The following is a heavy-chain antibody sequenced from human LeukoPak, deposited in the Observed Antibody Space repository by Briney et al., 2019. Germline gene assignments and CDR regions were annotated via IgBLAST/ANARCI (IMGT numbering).Heavy chain of an antibody. CDR3: ARGLGWLTPGAPYFDL. V-gene: IGHV3-21*01. Sequence: GGSLRLSCAASGFTFNTQSMNWVRQAPGKGLEWLSAISSSGGHIYYAGSVQGRFTISRDDAKESVYLQLNSLRAEDTAVYYCARGLGWLTPGAPYFDLWGHGTLVTVSS. D-gene: IGHD5-12*01. J-gene: IGHJ4*01. CDR1: GFTFNTQS. CDR2: ISSSGGHI.